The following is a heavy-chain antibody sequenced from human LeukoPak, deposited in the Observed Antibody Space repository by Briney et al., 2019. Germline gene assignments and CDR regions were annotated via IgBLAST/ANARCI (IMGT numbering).Heavy chain of an antibody. CDR2: ISSGGAST. CDR3: AKDSSGWSHIYMDV. V-gene: IGHV3-23*01. CDR1: EFTFSSYA. J-gene: IGHJ6*03. D-gene: IGHD6-19*01. Sequence: GGSLRLSCAASEFTFSSYAMTWVRQAPGKGLEWVSGISSGGASTYYADSVKGRFSISRDNSKNTMYLQMNSLRAEDSAIYYCAKDSSGWSHIYMDVWGKGTTVTASS.